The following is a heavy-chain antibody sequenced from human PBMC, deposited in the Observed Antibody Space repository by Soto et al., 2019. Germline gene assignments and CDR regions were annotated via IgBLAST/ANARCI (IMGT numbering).Heavy chain of an antibody. Sequence: GGSLRLSCAASGFTFSSYGMHWVRQAPGKGLEWVAVISYDGSNKYYADSVKGRFTISRDNSKNTLYLQMNSLRAEDTAVYYCAKDRGSGWPFDYWGQGTLVTVSS. J-gene: IGHJ4*02. CDR3: AKDRGSGWPFDY. D-gene: IGHD6-19*01. CDR2: ISYDGSNK. CDR1: GFTFSSYG. V-gene: IGHV3-30*18.